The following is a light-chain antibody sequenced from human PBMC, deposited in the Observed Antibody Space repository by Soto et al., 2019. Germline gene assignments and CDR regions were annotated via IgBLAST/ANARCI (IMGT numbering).Light chain of an antibody. V-gene: IGLV2-14*01. CDR1: NSDIGVYNY. CDR3: SSYTTSTTLP. CDR2: EVF. Sequence: QSALTQPASVSGSLGQSITISCTGTNSDIGVYNYVSWYQQHPGKAPRLIIYEVFNRPSGISHRFSGSKSGNTASLTISGLLTEDEADYYCSSYTTSTTLPFGGGTKVTVL. J-gene: IGLJ2*01.